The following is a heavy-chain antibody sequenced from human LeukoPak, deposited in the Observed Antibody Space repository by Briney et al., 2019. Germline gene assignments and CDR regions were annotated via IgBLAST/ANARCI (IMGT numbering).Heavy chain of an antibody. CDR3: ARDPTVGYDSSGYWQVNWFDP. V-gene: IGHV1-2*02. CDR1: GYTFTGYY. Sequence: ASVKVSCKCSGYTFTGYYMHWVRQAPAQGLEWMGMINPNSGGTNYAQNVQGRVTMTRDTSISTAYMELSRLRSDDTAVYYCARDPTVGYDSSGYWQVNWFDPWGQGTLVTVSP. D-gene: IGHD3-22*01. CDR2: INPNSGGT. J-gene: IGHJ5*02.